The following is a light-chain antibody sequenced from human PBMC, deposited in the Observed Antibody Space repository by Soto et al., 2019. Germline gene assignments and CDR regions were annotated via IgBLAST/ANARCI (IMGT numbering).Light chain of an antibody. V-gene: IGLV1-44*01. J-gene: IGLJ1*01. CDR3: AAWDDRLNGYV. CDR1: SSNIGGNT. Sequence: QSVLTQPPSASETPGQRVTISCSGSSSNIGGNTVNWYQQLPGTAPKLLIYSNNQRPSGVPDRFSASKSGTSASLAISGLQSEDEADDYCAAWDDRLNGYVFGTGTKLTVL. CDR2: SNN.